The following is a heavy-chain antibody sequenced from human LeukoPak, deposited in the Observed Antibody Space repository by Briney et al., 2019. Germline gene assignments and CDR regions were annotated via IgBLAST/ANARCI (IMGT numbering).Heavy chain of an antibody. CDR2: IKEDGSEK. CDR1: GFTFSSYW. V-gene: IGHV3-7*03. Sequence: GGSLRLSCAASGFTFSSYWMSWVRQAPGKGLEWVANIKEDGSEKYYVDSVKGRFTISRDNAKNSLYLQMNSLRAEDTAVYYCARDPSRRDSSSWSKLGYFDYWGQGTLVTVSS. J-gene: IGHJ4*02. D-gene: IGHD6-13*01. CDR3: ARDPSRRDSSSWSKLGYFDY.